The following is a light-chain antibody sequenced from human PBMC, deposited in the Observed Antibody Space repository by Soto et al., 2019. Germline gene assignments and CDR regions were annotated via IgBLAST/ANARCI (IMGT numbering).Light chain of an antibody. CDR1: QSISSY. CDR3: QQSYRTPYT. J-gene: IGKJ2*01. Sequence: DIQMTQSPSSLSASVGDRVTITCRASQSISSYLNWFQLKPGKAPKLLIYAASTLQSGVPSRFSGSGSGTDFTLTISSLQPEDFATYYCQQSYRTPYTFGQGTKLEI. V-gene: IGKV1-39*01. CDR2: AAS.